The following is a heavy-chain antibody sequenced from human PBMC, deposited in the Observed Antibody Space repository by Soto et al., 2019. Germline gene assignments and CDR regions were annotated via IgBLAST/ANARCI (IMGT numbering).Heavy chain of an antibody. CDR2: INSDGSST. CDR1: GFTFSSYW. V-gene: IGHV3-74*01. J-gene: IGHJ6*02. D-gene: IGHD3-22*01. Sequence: GGSLRLSCAASGFTFSSYWMHWVRQAPGKGLVWVSRINSDGSSTSYADSVKGRFTISRDNAKNTLYLQMNSLRAEDTAVYYCARGGYYYDSSGYGGDYYYYGMDVWGQGTTVTVSS. CDR3: ARGGYYYDSSGYGGDYYYYGMDV.